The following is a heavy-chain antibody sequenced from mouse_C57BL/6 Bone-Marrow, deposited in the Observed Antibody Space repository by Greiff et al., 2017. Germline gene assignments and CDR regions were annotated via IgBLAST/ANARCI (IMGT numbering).Heavy chain of an antibody. V-gene: IGHV1-39*01. J-gene: IGHJ4*01. Sequence: VQLQQSGPELVKPGASVKISCTASGYSFTDYDVHWVQQSNGKSLEWIGVINPDYGTTSYTQKFKGKATLTVDQSSSTAFMQLNSLTSEDTAVYYCARRGYSYYAMAYWGQGTSVTVSS. CDR1: GYSFTDYD. D-gene: IGHD2-12*01. CDR2: INPDYGTT. CDR3: ARRGYSYYAMAY.